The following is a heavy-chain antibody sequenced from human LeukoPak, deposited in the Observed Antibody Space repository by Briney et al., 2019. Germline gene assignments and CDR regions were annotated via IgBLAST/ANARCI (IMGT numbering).Heavy chain of an antibody. J-gene: IGHJ3*02. D-gene: IGHD1-26*01. CDR1: GGSISSSSYY. V-gene: IGHV4-39*07. CDR2: IYYSGST. CDR3: ARGPPHGKVGAAHDAFDI. Sequence: SETLSLTCTVSGGSISSSSYYWGWIRQPPGKGLEWIGSIYYSGSTYYNPSLKSRVTISVDTSKNQFSLKLSSVTAADTAVDYCARGPPHGKVGAAHDAFDIWGQGTMVTVSS.